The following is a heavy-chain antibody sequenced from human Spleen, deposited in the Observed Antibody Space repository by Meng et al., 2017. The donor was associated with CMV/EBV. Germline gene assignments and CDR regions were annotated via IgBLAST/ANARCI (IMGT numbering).Heavy chain of an antibody. CDR2: TYYRSKWYN. CDR1: GDSVSNNNAA. D-gene: IGHD6-6*01. Sequence: SETLSLTCAISGDSVSNNNAAWTWIRQSPSRGLEWLGRTYYRSKWYNDYAVPVRGRITINPDTSKNQFSLHLNSVTPEDSGVYYCAREAARRWGGPFLPDSFDIWGQGTTVTVSS. J-gene: IGHJ3*02. CDR3: AREAARRWGGPFLPDSFDI. V-gene: IGHV6-1*01.